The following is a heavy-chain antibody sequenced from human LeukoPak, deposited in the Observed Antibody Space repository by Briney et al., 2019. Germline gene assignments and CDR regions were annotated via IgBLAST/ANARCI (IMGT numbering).Heavy chain of an antibody. D-gene: IGHD6-13*01. CDR1: GYTFSAYG. V-gene: IGHV1-18*01. J-gene: IGHJ4*02. CDR3: ARDSHIAGVAYYFDY. Sequence: GASVKVSCKASGYTFSAYGSSWVRQAPGQGLEWMGYISAYSGNTNYAQRLQGRVTMTTDTSTSTAYMELRSLRSDDTAVYFCARDSHIAGVAYYFDYWGQGTLVTVSS. CDR2: ISAYSGNT.